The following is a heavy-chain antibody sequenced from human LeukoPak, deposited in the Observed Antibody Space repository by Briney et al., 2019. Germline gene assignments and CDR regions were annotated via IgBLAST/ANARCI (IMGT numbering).Heavy chain of an antibody. D-gene: IGHD4-17*01. CDR1: GFTFSGSD. CDR2: IRSKANSYAT. J-gene: IGHJ4*02. V-gene: IGHV3-73*01. Sequence: RAGGSATLSCAVSGFTFSGSDVHWVRQASGKGLEWVGRIRSKANSYATGYAASVKGRFTISRDDSKNTAYLQINSLTTEDTAVYYCFQRYGDQGMNIWGQGKLVTVSS. CDR3: FQRYGDQGMNI.